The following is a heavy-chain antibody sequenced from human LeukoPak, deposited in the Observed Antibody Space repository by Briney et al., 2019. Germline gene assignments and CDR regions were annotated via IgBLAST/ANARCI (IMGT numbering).Heavy chain of an antibody. Sequence: HTGGSLRLSCAASGFTFSSYAMHWVRQAPGKGLEWVSGISGGSSRSTYYADSVKGRFTISRDNSKNTLDLLMRGLRAEDTGLYYCAARYYYDRPHPYHDYWGRGTLVTVSS. CDR2: ISGGSSRST. V-gene: IGHV3-23*01. CDR1: GFTFSSYA. CDR3: AARYYYDRPHPYHDY. J-gene: IGHJ4*02. D-gene: IGHD3-22*01.